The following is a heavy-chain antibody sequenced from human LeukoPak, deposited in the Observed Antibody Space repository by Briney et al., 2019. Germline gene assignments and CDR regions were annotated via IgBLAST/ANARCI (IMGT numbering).Heavy chain of an antibody. CDR1: GGSIISGDYC. Sequence: PSQTLSLTCTVSGGSIISGDYCWPWVRQPPGKALAWIGYIYYSGSTYYNPSLKSRVTISVDTSKNQFSLKLSSVTAADTAVYYCARVEYSSGWLDFDYWGQGTLVTVSS. D-gene: IGHD6-19*01. J-gene: IGHJ4*02. CDR3: ARVEYSSGWLDFDY. CDR2: IYYSGST. V-gene: IGHV4-30-4*08.